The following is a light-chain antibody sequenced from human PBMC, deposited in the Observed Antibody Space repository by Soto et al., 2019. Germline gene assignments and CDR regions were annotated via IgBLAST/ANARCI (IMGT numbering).Light chain of an antibody. Sequence: QSALTQPASVSGSPGQSITVSCTGSSSGFGDDNYVSWYQHQPGRGPNLLIYGVNSRTSGISNRFSGSNSGNTASLTISGLQGEDEAEYFCGSFTTSRIWVFGGGTKLTVL. J-gene: IGLJ3*02. CDR1: SSGFGDDNY. V-gene: IGLV2-14*01. CDR2: GVN. CDR3: GSFTTSRIWV.